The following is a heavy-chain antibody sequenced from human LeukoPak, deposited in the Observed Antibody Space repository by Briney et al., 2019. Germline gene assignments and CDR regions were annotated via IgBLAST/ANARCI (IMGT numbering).Heavy chain of an antibody. CDR1: GGSISSYY. CDR2: IYNSETT. CDR3: ARDLMELWGDAFDI. J-gene: IGHJ3*02. V-gene: IGHV4-59*12. D-gene: IGHD1-7*01. Sequence: KPSETLSLTCTVSGGSISSYYWSWIRQPPGKGLEWIGHIYNSETTNYNPSLKSRVTMSVDTSKNQFSLKLSSVTAADTAVYYCARDLMELWGDAFDIWGQGTMVTVSS.